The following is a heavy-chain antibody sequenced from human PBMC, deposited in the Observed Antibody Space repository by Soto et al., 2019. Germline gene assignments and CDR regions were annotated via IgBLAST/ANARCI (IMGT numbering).Heavy chain of an antibody. V-gene: IGHV1-18*01. D-gene: IGHD2-21*02. CDR2: ISAYNGKT. CDR1: GYTFTSYG. Sequence: QVQLVQSGGEVKKPGASVKLSCTASGYTFTSYGISWVRQAPGQGLEWMGWISAYNGKTNYAQNVQVRVTMTTHTASITAYMDLRRLRSPHTAVHYCARGADVTFSHGMDVWGQGTTVTVAS. J-gene: IGHJ6*02. CDR3: ARGADVTFSHGMDV.